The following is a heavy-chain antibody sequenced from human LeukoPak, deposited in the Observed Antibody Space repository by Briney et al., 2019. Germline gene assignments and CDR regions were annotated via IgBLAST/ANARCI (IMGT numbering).Heavy chain of an antibody. V-gene: IGHV3-30*02. Sequence: GGSLRLSCAASGFTFSSYGMHWVRQAPGKGLEWVAFIRYDGSNKYYADSVKGRFTISRDNSKNTLYLQMNSLRAEGTAVYYCAKGFRLRLGELSSPYFDYWGQGTLVTVSS. CDR2: IRYDGSNK. CDR3: AKGFRLRLGELSSPYFDY. CDR1: GFTFSSYG. D-gene: IGHD3-16*02. J-gene: IGHJ4*02.